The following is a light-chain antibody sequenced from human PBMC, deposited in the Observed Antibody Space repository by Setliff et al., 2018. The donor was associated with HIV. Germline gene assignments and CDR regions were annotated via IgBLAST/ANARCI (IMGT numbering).Light chain of an antibody. Sequence: QSALAQPASVSGSPGQSITISCTGTSSGVGGYNYVSWYQQHPGKAPKLVIYEVTNRPSGVSNRFSGSKSGNTASLTISGLQAEDEAHYYCSSYTSSSTLVVFGGGTQLTVL. CDR1: SSGVGGYNY. V-gene: IGLV2-14*01. J-gene: IGLJ2*01. CDR3: SSYTSSSTLVV. CDR2: EVT.